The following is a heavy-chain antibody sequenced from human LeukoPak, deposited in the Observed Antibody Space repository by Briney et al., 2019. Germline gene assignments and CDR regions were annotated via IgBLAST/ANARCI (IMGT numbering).Heavy chain of an antibody. Sequence: SETLSLTCAVYGGSFSGYYWSWIRQPPGKGLEWIGEINHSGSTSYSPSLKSRVTMSVDTSKNQFSLKLSSVTAADTAVYYCAGRGQHTIFGVVTDVWWFDPWGQGTLVTVSS. D-gene: IGHD3-3*01. J-gene: IGHJ5*02. CDR1: GGSFSGYY. V-gene: IGHV4-34*01. CDR3: AGRGQHTIFGVVTDVWWFDP. CDR2: INHSGST.